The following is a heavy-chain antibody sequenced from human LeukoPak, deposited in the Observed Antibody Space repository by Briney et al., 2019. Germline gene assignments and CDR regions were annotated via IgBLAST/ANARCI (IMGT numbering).Heavy chain of an antibody. J-gene: IGHJ4*02. CDR2: ISSSGSTI. CDR1: GFTFSDYY. D-gene: IGHD1-26*01. V-gene: IGHV3-11*04. CDR3: ATEFLGSDY. Sequence: GGSLRPSCAPSGFTFSDYYMSWIRQAPGQGLECDSYISSSGSTISSAASVKGRFTTSRENAKNSLYLQLNSLRSQATDVTYSATEFLGSDYWGQGTLVTVSS.